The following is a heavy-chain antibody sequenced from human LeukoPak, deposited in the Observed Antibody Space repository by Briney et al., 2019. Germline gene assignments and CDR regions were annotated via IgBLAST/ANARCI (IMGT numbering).Heavy chain of an antibody. CDR1: GYTFTSYY. Sequence: ASVKVSYKASGYTFTSYYMHWVRQAPGQGLEWMGIINPSGGSTTYAQKFQGRVTMTRDTSTSTVYMELSSLRSEDTAVYYCARDCLDGDSSGYYDYWGQGTLVTVSS. D-gene: IGHD3-22*01. V-gene: IGHV1-46*01. J-gene: IGHJ4*02. CDR3: ARDCLDGDSSGYYDY. CDR2: INPSGGST.